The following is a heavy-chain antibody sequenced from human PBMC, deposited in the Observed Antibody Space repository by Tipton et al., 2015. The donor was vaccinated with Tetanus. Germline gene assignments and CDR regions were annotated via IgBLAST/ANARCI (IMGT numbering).Heavy chain of an antibody. CDR2: ISSSGSTI. V-gene: IGHV3-11*01. CDR3: AKMNAALVSCFDY. CDR1: GFTFSDYY. Sequence: SLRLSCAVSGFTFSDYYMSWIRQAPGKGLEWVSYISSSGSTIYYADSVKGRFTISRGNAKNSLYLQMNSLRAEDTAVYYFAKMNAALVSCFDYGGQGPLVTASA. J-gene: IGHJ4*02. D-gene: IGHD5-18*01.